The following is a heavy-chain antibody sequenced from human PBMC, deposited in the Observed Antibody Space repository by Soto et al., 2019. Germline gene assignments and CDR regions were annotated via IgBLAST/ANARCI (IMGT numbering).Heavy chain of an antibody. Sequence: QVQLQESGPGLVKPSQTLSLTCTVSGGSISSGGYYWSWIRQHPGKGLEWIGYIYYSGSTYYNPSLKSRVTISVDTSKNQFSLKLSSVNAADTAVYYCARARDHYYDSSGYQYYFDYWGQGTLVTVSS. CDR1: GGSISSGGYY. V-gene: IGHV4-31*03. D-gene: IGHD3-22*01. J-gene: IGHJ4*02. CDR3: ARARDHYYDSSGYQYYFDY. CDR2: IYYSGST.